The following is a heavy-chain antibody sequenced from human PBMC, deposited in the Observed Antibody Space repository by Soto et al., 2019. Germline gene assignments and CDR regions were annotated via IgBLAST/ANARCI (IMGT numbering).Heavy chain of an antibody. CDR3: ARGGSSWYGAWFDP. Sequence: PSETLSLTCTVSGGSISSYYWSWIRQPPGKGLEWIGYIYDDVSTNYNPSLKSRVTISVDTSKNQFSLKLSSVTAADTAVYYCARGGSSWYGAWFDPWGQGTLVTV. D-gene: IGHD6-13*01. CDR1: GGSISSYY. CDR2: IYDDVST. V-gene: IGHV4-59*01. J-gene: IGHJ5*02.